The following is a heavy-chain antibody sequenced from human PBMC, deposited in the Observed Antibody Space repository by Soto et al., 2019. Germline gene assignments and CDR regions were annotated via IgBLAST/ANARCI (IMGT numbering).Heavy chain of an antibody. D-gene: IGHD4-17*01. CDR1: GYTFTSHD. Sequence: QVQLVQSGAEVKKPGASVKVSCKASGYTFTSHDINWARQATGQGLEWMGWMNPNSGNTGYAQKFQVRVTMTRNTPISTAYMERSSLRSEDTAVYYCARWDYGVYARFDFWGQGTLVTVSS. CDR3: ARWDYGVYARFDF. J-gene: IGHJ4*02. V-gene: IGHV1-8*01. CDR2: MNPNSGNT.